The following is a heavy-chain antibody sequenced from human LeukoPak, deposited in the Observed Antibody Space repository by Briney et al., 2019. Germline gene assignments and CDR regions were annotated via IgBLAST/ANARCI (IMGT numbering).Heavy chain of an antibody. Sequence: PGGSLRLSRKGSGYSFTSYWISWVRQMPGKGLEWMGRIDPSDSYTNYSPSFQGHVTISADKSISTAYLQWSSLKASDTAMYYCARHTSTYYYDSSGYYYWGQGTLSPSPQ. J-gene: IGHJ4*02. CDR2: IDPSDSYT. CDR1: GYSFTSYW. D-gene: IGHD3-22*01. V-gene: IGHV5-10-1*01. CDR3: ARHTSTYYYDSSGYYY.